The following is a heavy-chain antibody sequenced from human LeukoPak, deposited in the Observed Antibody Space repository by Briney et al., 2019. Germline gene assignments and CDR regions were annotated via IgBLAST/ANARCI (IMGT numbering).Heavy chain of an antibody. CDR3: ARTRIMITFGGVIALPYFDY. Sequence: PGGSLRLSCAASGFTFSSYAMSWVRQAPGKGLEWVSAISGSGGSTYYADSVKGRFTISRDNSKNTLYLQMNSLRAEDTAVYYCARTRIMITFGGVIALPYFDYWGQGTLVTVSS. D-gene: IGHD3-16*02. J-gene: IGHJ4*02. V-gene: IGHV3-23*01. CDR1: GFTFSSYA. CDR2: ISGSGGST.